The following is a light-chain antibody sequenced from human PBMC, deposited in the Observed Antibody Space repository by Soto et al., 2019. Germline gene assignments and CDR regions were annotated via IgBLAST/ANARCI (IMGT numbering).Light chain of an antibody. CDR3: QQYTNWPYT. Sequence: EIVMTPSPATLSVSPGERASLSCRASQSVGSNLAWYQQTAGQAPRFLIYGASTRATGIPARFSGSGSGTEFTLTLSGLQAEDFAVYSCQQYTNWPYTFGQWTQLEI. V-gene: IGKV3-15*01. J-gene: IGKJ2*01. CDR2: GAS. CDR1: QSVGSN.